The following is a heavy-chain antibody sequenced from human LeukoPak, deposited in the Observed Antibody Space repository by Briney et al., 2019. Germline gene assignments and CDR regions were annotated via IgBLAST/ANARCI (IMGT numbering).Heavy chain of an antibody. CDR3: ARAKAAGSYDF. CDR1: GSSIGRHY. CDR2: THFSGSS. V-gene: IGHV4-59*11. J-gene: IGHJ4*02. D-gene: IGHD6-13*01. Sequence: SETLSLTCSVSGSSIGRHYWTWIRQPPRKGLEWIGYTHFSGSSNYNPSLKSLATTSLDRAKNQISLTLTSVTAADTAVYFCARAKAAGSYDFWGQGTLVTVSS.